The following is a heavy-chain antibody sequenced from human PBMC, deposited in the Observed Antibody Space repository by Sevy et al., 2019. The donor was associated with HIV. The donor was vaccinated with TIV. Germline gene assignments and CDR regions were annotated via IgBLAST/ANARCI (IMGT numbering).Heavy chain of an antibody. J-gene: IGHJ3*02. D-gene: IGHD3-10*01. Sequence: SETLSLTCAVSGGSISSSNWWSWVRQPPGKGLEWIGEIYHSGSTNYNPSLKSRVTISVDKSKNQFSLKLSSVTAADTAVYYCVSAAGSGSYGAFDIWGQGTMVTVSS. CDR1: GGSISSSNW. CDR2: IYHSGST. CDR3: VSAAGSGSYGAFDI. V-gene: IGHV4-4*02.